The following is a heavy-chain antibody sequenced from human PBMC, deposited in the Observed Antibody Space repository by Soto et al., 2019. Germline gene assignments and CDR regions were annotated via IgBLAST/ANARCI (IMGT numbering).Heavy chain of an antibody. D-gene: IGHD4-17*01. CDR1: GGSISSGTYY. Sequence: SETLSLTCTVSGGSISSGTYYWSWIRQHPEKGLEWIAYINYSEITHSNASLKSRLTITVDTSKNQFSLTLNSVTAADTAVYYCATHPPYGPLDHWGQGTLVTVSS. CDR2: INYSEIT. J-gene: IGHJ4*02. CDR3: ATHPPYGPLDH. V-gene: IGHV4-31*03.